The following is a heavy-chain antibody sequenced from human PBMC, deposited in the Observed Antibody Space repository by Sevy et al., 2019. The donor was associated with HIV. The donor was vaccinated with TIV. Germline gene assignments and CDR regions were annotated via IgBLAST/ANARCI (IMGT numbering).Heavy chain of an antibody. J-gene: IGHJ6*02. CDR1: GFTFSSYW. CDR3: ARDCSSSTCLWGLDV. V-gene: IGHV3-7*03. Sequence: GGSLRLSCGDSGFTFSSYWMSWVRQAPGKGLEWVANIKKDGSERYYVDSVKGRFTISRDNAKKSLYLQMNSLRTEDTAVYYCARDCSSSTCLWGLDVWGQGTTVTVSS. D-gene: IGHD2-2*01. CDR2: IKKDGSER.